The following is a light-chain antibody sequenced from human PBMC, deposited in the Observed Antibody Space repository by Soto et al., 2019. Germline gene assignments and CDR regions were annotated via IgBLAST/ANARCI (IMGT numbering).Light chain of an antibody. Sequence: ENLLTQSPGTLSLSPGEGATLSFRASQSVSASYLAWYQQKPGQAPRLLIYGASTRATGIPDRFSGSGSGTDVTLTISRLEPEDFAVYYCQQYGRFPLTFGGGTKVDI. CDR1: QSVSASY. CDR3: QQYGRFPLT. CDR2: GAS. V-gene: IGKV3-20*01. J-gene: IGKJ4*01.